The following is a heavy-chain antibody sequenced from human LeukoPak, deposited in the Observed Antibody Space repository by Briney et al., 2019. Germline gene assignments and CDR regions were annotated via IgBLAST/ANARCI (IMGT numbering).Heavy chain of an antibody. CDR2: IKQDGSEK. CDR3: ARAPSDSGWYVFPPKTLYYFDY. J-gene: IGHJ4*02. D-gene: IGHD6-19*01. V-gene: IGHV3-7*03. Sequence: GGSLRLSCAASGFTFSSYWMNWVRQAPGKGLEWVANIKQDGSEKYYVDSVKGRFTISRDNAKNSLYLQMNSLRAEDTAVYYCARAPSDSGWYVFPPKTLYYFDYWGQGTLVTVSS. CDR1: GFTFSSYW.